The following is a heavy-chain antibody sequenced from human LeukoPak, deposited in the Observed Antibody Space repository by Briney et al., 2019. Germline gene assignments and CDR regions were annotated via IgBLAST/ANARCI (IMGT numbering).Heavy chain of an antibody. CDR2: LSSTPST. V-gene: IGHV4-4*07. CDR1: GAAISAFH. Sequence: SETLSLTCTASGAAISAFHWTWFRQPAGKPLEWIGLLSSTPSTLLTPSPKTRVATSLALTKNQLSLRLTSLTPAHTDMYYCARKDGDYWGQGTLVTVSS. J-gene: IGHJ4*02. CDR3: ARKDGDY.